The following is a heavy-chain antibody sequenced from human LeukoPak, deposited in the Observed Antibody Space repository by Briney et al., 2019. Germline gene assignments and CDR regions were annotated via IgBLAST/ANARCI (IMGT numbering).Heavy chain of an antibody. D-gene: IGHD3-3*01. Sequence: SETLSLTCAVYGGSFSGYYWSWIRQPPGKGLEWIGEINHSGSTNYNPSLKSRVTISVDTSKNQFSLKLSSVTAADTAVYYCARGTEYYDFWSGYLPPWFVYGGQGTLVTVSS. CDR1: GGSFSGYY. CDR2: INHSGST. V-gene: IGHV4-34*01. J-gene: IGHJ4*02. CDR3: ARGTEYYDFWSGYLPPWFVY.